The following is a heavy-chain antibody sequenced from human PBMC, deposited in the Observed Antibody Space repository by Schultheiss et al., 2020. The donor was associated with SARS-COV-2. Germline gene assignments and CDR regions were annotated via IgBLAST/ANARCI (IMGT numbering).Heavy chain of an antibody. D-gene: IGHD1-1*01. Sequence: SETLSLTCTVSGGSISSYYWGWIRQPPGKGLEWIGYIYYSGSTNYNPSLKSRVTMSVDTSKNQFSLKLSSVTAADTAVYYCARQRYNWNDDGMDVWGQGTTVTVSS. CDR2: IYYSGST. J-gene: IGHJ6*02. CDR1: GGSISSYY. CDR3: ARQRYNWNDDGMDV. V-gene: IGHV4-59*08.